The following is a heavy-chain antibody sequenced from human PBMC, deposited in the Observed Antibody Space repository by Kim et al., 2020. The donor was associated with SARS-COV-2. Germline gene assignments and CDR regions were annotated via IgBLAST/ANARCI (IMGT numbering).Heavy chain of an antibody. V-gene: IGHV4-34*01. D-gene: IGHD1-26*01. J-gene: IGHJ3*02. CDR2: INHSGST. Sequence: SETLSLTCAVYGGSFSGYYWSWIRQPPGKGLEWIGEINHSGSTNYNPSLKSRVTISVDTSKNQFSLKLSSVTAADTAVYYCARFGSYLLSGFDIWGQGTMVTVSS. CDR1: GGSFSGYY. CDR3: ARFGSYLLSGFDI.